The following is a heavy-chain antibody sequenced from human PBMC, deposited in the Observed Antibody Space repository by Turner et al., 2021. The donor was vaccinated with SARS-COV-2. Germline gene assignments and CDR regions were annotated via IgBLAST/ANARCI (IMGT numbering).Heavy chain of an antibody. Sequence: EVQLVESGGGLVQPGRSLRLSCAASGFTFDDYAMNWVRQAPGKGLEWVSGISWNSGSIGYADSVKGRFTISRDNAKNSLYLQMNSLRAEDTALYYCAKGSGYSYELGFDYWGQGTLVIVSS. CDR2: ISWNSGSI. V-gene: IGHV3-9*01. D-gene: IGHD5-18*01. CDR1: GFTFDDYA. J-gene: IGHJ4*02. CDR3: AKGSGYSYELGFDY.